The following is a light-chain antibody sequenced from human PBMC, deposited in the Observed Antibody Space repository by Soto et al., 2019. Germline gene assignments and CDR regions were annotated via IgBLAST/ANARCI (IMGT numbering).Light chain of an antibody. J-gene: IGLJ2*01. V-gene: IGLV2-14*01. CDR1: SSDIGGYNY. Sequence: QAVLTQPASVSGSPGQSITIFCSGTSSDIGGYNYVSWYQHHPGKAPKLIIYEVSYRPSGVSNRFSGSKSGNTASLTISGLQAEDEADYSCSSYTTTNTLQLVFGGGTKLTVL. CDR3: SSYTTTNTLQLV. CDR2: EVS.